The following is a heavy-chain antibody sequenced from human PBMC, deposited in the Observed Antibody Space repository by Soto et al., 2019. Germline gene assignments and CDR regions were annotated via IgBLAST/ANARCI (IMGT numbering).Heavy chain of an antibody. J-gene: IGHJ4*02. CDR3: ATYCSGGSCHVY. V-gene: IGHV1-8*01. CDR2: MNPHSGNT. CDR1: GYTFTNYD. D-gene: IGHD2-15*01. Sequence: ASVKVSCKASGYTFTNYDINWVRQATGQGPEWMGWMNPHSGNTGYARKFQGRITMTRDTSIRTAYMELNGLTSDDTAVYYCATYCSGGSCHVYWGQGTPVTVSS.